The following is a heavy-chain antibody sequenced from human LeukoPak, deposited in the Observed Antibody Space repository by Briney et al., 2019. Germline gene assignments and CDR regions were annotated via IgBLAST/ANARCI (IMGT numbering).Heavy chain of an antibody. D-gene: IGHD1-26*01. V-gene: IGHV1-18*01. CDR3: ATDSIVGATGLNYYYYMDV. CDR1: GYTFTSYG. CDR2: ISAYNGNT. J-gene: IGHJ6*03. Sequence: GASVKVSCKASGYTFTSYGISWVRQAPGQGLEWMGWISAYNGNTNYAQKLQGRVTMTTDTSTSTAYMELRSLRSDDTAVYYCATDSIVGATGLNYYYYMDVWGKGTTVTISS.